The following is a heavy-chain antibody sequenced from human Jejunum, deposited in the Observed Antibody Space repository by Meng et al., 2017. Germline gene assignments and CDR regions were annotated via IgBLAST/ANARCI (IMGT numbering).Heavy chain of an antibody. CDR3: ARAVYNIARGYYFDY. Sequence: GQSGWGLFRPCGSLGLSCAASAFTVRSNYMSWGRQARGMGLEWVSIVYDGGATYYADSVKGRFTISRDNSKNTLYLHMSSLRVEDTAVYYCARAVYNIARGYYFDYWGQGTLVTVSS. CDR2: VYDGGAT. D-gene: IGHD2/OR15-2a*01. J-gene: IGHJ4*02. V-gene: IGHV3-53*02. CDR1: AFTVRSNY.